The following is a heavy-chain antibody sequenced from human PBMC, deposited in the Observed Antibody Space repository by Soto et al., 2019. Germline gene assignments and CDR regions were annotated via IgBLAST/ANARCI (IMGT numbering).Heavy chain of an antibody. CDR1: GFTFSNYD. CDR3: ARGSLFRPFDL. D-gene: IGHD2-21*01. J-gene: IGHJ4*02. CDR2: IGTAGDS. Sequence: VGSLRLSCAASGFTFSNYDMHWVRQDTGKRLEWVSGIGTAGDSYYPGSVKGRFTIFRDNAKNSLYLQMNSLGAGDTAVYYCARGSLFRPFDLWGQGTLVTVSS. V-gene: IGHV3-13*01.